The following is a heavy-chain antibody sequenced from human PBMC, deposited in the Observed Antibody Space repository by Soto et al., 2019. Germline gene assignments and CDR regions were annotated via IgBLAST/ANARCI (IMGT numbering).Heavy chain of an antibody. V-gene: IGHV1-2*02. CDR2: INPKSGAT. D-gene: IGHD2-2*01. CDR3: ASDRGYFRSTGCCNCDH. Sequence: ASVKVSCQASGYTFTGYYMHWVRQAPGQGLEWMGWINPKSGATNYAQNFQGRVTMTRDTSISTAYMELSRLRSDDTAVYYCASDRGYFRSTGCCNCDHGGNGTLVPVSS. CDR1: GYTFTGYY. J-gene: IGHJ4*01.